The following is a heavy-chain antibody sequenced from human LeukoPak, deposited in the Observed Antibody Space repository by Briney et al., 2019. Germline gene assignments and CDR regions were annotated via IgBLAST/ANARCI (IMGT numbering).Heavy chain of an antibody. V-gene: IGHV7-4-1*01. CDR1: GYTFTSYA. CDR3: ARERPGVIFDY. Sequence: ASVKVSCKASGYTFTSYAVAWVRQAPGQGVEGMGWSNTNTGNPTYAQDFTGRFVFSLDTSVSTAYLQIGTLKAEDTAVYYCARERPGVIFDYWGQGTLVTVSS. D-gene: IGHD3-10*01. CDR2: SNTNTGNP. J-gene: IGHJ4*02.